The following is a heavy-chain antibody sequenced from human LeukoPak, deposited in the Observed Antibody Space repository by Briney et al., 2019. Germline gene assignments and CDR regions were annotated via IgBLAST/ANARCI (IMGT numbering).Heavy chain of an antibody. CDR1: GFTFSSYG. CDR3: AKVVVVVPAAIGPFDY. Sequence: PGGSLRLSCAASGFTFSSYGMHWVRQAPGKGLEWVAFIRYDGSNKYHADSVKGRFTISRDNSKNTLYLQMNSLRAEDTAMYYCAKVVVVVPAAIGPFDYWGQGTLVTVSS. D-gene: IGHD2-2*02. CDR2: IRYDGSNK. V-gene: IGHV3-30*02. J-gene: IGHJ4*02.